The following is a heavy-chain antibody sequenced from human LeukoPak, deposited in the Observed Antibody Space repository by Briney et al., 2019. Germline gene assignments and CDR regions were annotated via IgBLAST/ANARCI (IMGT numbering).Heavy chain of an antibody. CDR2: TYYRSKWYN. J-gene: IGHJ6*02. CDR1: GDSVSSNSAA. Sequence: SQTLSLTCAISGDSVSSNSAAWNWIRQSPSRGLEWLGRTYYRSKWYNDYAVSVKRRITINPDTSKNQFSLQLNSVTPEDTAVYYCARDYQYSSSWYSYYYYGMDVWGQGTTVTVSS. CDR3: ARDYQYSSSWYSYYYYGMDV. V-gene: IGHV6-1*01. D-gene: IGHD6-13*01.